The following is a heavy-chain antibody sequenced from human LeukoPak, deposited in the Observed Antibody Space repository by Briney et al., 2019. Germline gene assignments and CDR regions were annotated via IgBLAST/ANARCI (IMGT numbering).Heavy chain of an antibody. J-gene: IGHJ4*02. Sequence: TSETLSLTCAVYCGSFSGYYWSWIRQPPGKGLEWIGEINHSGSTNYNPSLKSRVTISVDTSKNQFSLKLSSVTAADTAVYYCARGHMIVVVTPFDYWGQGTLVTVSS. V-gene: IGHV4-34*01. CDR1: CGSFSGYY. CDR2: INHSGST. D-gene: IGHD3-22*01. CDR3: ARGHMIVVVTPFDY.